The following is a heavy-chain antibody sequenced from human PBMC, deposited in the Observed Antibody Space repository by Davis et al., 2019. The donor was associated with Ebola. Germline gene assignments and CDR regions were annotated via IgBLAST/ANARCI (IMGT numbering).Heavy chain of an antibody. J-gene: IGHJ4*02. D-gene: IGHD6-13*01. Sequence: GSLRLSCAVYGGSFSGYYWSWIRQPPGKGLEWIGSIYYSGSAYYNPSLKSRVTISVDTSKNQFSLKLTSVTAADTAVYYCASYIAAAGHFDYWGQGTLVTVSS. CDR1: GGSFSGYY. CDR3: ASYIAAAGHFDY. CDR2: IYYSGSA. V-gene: IGHV4-34*01.